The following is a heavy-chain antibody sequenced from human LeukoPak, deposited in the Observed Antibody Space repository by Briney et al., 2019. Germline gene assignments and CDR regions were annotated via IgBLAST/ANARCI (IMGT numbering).Heavy chain of an antibody. J-gene: IGHJ4*02. V-gene: IGHV4-39*01. CDR1: GGSISSSSYY. CDR3: ARAPEMIVVVRGGNFDY. D-gene: IGHD3-22*01. Sequence: SETLSLTCTVSGGSISSSSYYWGWIRQPPGKGLEWIGSIYYSGSTYYNPSLKSRVTISVDTSKNQFSLKLSSVTAAGTAVYYCARAPEMIVVVRGGNFDYWGQGTLVTVSS. CDR2: IYYSGST.